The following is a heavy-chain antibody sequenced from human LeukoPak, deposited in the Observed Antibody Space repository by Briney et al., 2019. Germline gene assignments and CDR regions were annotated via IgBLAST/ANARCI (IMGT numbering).Heavy chain of an antibody. J-gene: IGHJ4*02. V-gene: IGHV1-2*02. Sequence: ASVKVSCKASGYTFTGYYMHWVRQAPGQGLEWMGWINPNSGGTNYAQKFQGRVTVTRDTSISTAYLELTSLRSDDTAVYYCARDGNYGDYVLWGQGTLATVSS. CDR3: ARDGNYGDYVL. CDR1: GYTFTGYY. D-gene: IGHD4-17*01. CDR2: INPNSGGT.